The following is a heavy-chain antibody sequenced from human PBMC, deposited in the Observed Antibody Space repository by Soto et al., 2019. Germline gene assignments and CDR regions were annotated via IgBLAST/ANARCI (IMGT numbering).Heavy chain of an antibody. V-gene: IGHV3-33*06. D-gene: IGHD3-10*01. CDR3: AKDHITMVRGVPENFDY. CDR2: IWYDGGNK. J-gene: IGHJ4*02. CDR1: GFNFSSYV. Sequence: HPGGSLRLSCAASGFNFSSYVMHWVRQAPGKGLEWVAVIWYDGGNKYYADSVKGRFTISRDNSKNTLYLQMNSLRAEDTAVYYCAKDHITMVRGVPENFDYWGQGTLVTVSS.